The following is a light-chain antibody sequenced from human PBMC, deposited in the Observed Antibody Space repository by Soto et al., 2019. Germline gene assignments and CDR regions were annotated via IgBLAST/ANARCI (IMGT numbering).Light chain of an antibody. Sequence: EIVMTHSPATLSVSPWERATLSCRASQSVSSNLAWYQQKPGQAPRLLIYGASSRATGIPDRFSGSGSGTDFTLTISRLEPEDFAVYYCQQHGSSRTFGRGTKVDI. V-gene: IGKV3-20*01. CDR3: QQHGSSRT. CDR1: QSVSSN. J-gene: IGKJ4*02. CDR2: GAS.